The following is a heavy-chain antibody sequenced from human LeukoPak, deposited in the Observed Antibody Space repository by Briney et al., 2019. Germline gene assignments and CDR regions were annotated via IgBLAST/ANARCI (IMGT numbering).Heavy chain of an antibody. CDR3: ARGRRWLQLRHVFDY. D-gene: IGHD5-24*01. Sequence: ASVKVSCKASGYTFTSYDNNWVRQATGQGLEWMGWMNPNSGNTGYAQKFQGRVTMTRNTSISTAYMELSSLRSEDTAVYYCARGRRWLQLRHVFDYWGQGTLVTVSS. J-gene: IGHJ4*02. CDR2: MNPNSGNT. V-gene: IGHV1-8*01. CDR1: GYTFTSYD.